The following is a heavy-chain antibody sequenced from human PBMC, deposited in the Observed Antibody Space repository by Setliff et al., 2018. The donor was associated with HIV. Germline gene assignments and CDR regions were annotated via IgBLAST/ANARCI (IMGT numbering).Heavy chain of an antibody. CDR2: IIPRFDIT. J-gene: IGHJ6*04. CDR1: GGTFSNYG. Sequence: SVKVSCKTSGGTFSNYGTNWVRQAPGQGLEWMGRIIPRFDITNYPQKFQGRVRLTADKSTSTAYLELSRLRSEDTAVYYCARDSWDIVVVIAPEPEPYYYYGMDVWGEGTTVTVSS. D-gene: IGHD2-15*01. CDR3: ARDSWDIVVVIAPEPEPYYYYGMDV. V-gene: IGHV1-69*04.